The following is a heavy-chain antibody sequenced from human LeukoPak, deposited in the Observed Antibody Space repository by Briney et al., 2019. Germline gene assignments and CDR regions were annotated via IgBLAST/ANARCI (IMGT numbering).Heavy chain of an antibody. CDR2: IYYSGST. Sequence: SETLSLTCTVSGGSISSGGYYWSWLRQHPGKGLEWIGYIYYSGSTYYNPSLKSRVTISVDTSKNQFSLKLSSVTAADTAVYYCAREKGYSYGIDYWGQGTLVTVSS. V-gene: IGHV4-31*03. D-gene: IGHD5-18*01. J-gene: IGHJ4*02. CDR3: AREKGYSYGIDY. CDR1: GGSISSGGYY.